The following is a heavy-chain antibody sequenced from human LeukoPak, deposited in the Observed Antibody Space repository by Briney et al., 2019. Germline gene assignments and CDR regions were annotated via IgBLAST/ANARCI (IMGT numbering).Heavy chain of an antibody. CDR3: ARGERWGDY. D-gene: IGHD5-24*01. V-gene: IGHV1-69*04. CDR2: IIPILGIA. J-gene: IGHJ4*02. Sequence: SVKVSCKASGGTFSSYAISWVRQAPGQGLEWMGRIIPILGIANYAQKFQGRVTITADKSTSTVYMELSSLRSEDAAVYYCARGERWGDYWGQGTLVTVSS. CDR1: GGTFSSYA.